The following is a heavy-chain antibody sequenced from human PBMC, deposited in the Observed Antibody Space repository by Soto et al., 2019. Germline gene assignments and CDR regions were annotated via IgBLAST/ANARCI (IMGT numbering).Heavy chain of an antibody. V-gene: IGHV4-30-4*01. D-gene: IGHD6-25*01. Sequence: QVQLQESGPGLVKPSQTLSLTCTVSGGSISSGDYYWSWIRQPPGKGLEWIGYIYYSGSTYYNPSLKSRVTISVDTSKHHFSLKLSSVTAADTAVYYCARVYQSRAGIFDYWGQGTLVTVSS. CDR2: IYYSGST. J-gene: IGHJ4*02. CDR1: GGSISSGDYY. CDR3: ARVYQSRAGIFDY.